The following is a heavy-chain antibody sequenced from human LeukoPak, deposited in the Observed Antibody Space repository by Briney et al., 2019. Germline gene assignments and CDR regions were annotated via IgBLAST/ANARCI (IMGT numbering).Heavy chain of an antibody. CDR3: ARDGFDYYDSSCYYYFDS. CDR1: GFTFSNYA. V-gene: IGHV3-23*01. Sequence: GGSLRLSCAASGFTFSNYAMSWVRQAPGKGLEWVSGISTSGGGIYYADFEKGRFAISRDNSMITRYLQMYSLRAEDTAVYYCARDGFDYYDSSCYYYFDSWGQGTLVTVSS. J-gene: IGHJ4*02. D-gene: IGHD3-22*01. CDR2: ISTSGGGI.